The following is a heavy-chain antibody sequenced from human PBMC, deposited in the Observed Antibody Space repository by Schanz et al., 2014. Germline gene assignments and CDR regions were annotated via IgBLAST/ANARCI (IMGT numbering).Heavy chain of an antibody. CDR3: ARRDNYLSAFDI. J-gene: IGHJ3*02. CDR1: GASISGSSDY. D-gene: IGHD4-4*01. V-gene: IGHV4-39*01. CDR2: IYYTGTT. Sequence: QLQLQESGPGLVKPSETLSLTCTVSGASISGSSDYWGWIRQSPGKGLEWTGNIYYTGTTYYNPSPMTRVHISENTSEKLLTRRLTAVAAADTAVFYCARRDNYLSAFDIWGQGTMVTVSS.